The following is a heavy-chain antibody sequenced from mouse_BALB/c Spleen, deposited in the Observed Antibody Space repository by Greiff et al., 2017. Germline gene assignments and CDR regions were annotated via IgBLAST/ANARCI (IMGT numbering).Heavy chain of an antibody. CDR3: ARQGTTATFDY. CDR2: ISSGGGST. D-gene: IGHD1-2*01. J-gene: IGHJ2*01. V-gene: IGHV5-12-1*01. CDR1: GFAFSSYD. Sequence: EVKLVESGGGLVKPGGSLKLSCAASGFAFSSYDMSWVRQTPEKRLEWVAYISSGGGSTYYPDTVKGRFTISRDNAKNTLYLQMSSLKSEDTAMYYCARQGTTATFDYWGQGTTLTVSS.